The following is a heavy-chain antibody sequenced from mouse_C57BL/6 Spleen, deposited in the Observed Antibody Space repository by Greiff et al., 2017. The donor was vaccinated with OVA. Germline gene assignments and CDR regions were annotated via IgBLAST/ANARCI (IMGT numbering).Heavy chain of an antibody. CDR1: GFNIKDDY. J-gene: IGHJ2*01. Sequence: EVQLQQSGAELVRPGASVKLSCTASGFNIKDDYMHWVKQRPEQGLEWIGWIDPENGDTEYASKFQGKATITADTSSNTAYLQLSSLTSEDTAVYYCTTNYGSRYGYWGPGTTLPVPS. CDR2: IDPENGDT. CDR3: TTNYGSRYGY. V-gene: IGHV14-4*01. D-gene: IGHD1-1*01.